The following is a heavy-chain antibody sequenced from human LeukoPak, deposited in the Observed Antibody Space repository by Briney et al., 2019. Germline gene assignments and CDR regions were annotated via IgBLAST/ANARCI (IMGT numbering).Heavy chain of an antibody. CDR2: ISGGSDDI. J-gene: IGHJ5*02. V-gene: IGHV3-21*01. CDR1: GFTFNNYV. CDR3: VRIPNSAGFPNWFDP. Sequence: GGSLRLSCAVSGFTFNNYVMNWVRQAPGRGLEWVSSISGGSDDIHHADSVKGRFTISRDNAKNSVYLQMNSLRAEDTALYYCVRIPNSAGFPNWFDPWGQGTLVTVSS. D-gene: IGHD2/OR15-2a*01.